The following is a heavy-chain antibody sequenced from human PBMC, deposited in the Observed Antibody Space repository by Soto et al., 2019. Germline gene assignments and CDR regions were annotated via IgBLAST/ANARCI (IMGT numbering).Heavy chain of an antibody. V-gene: IGHV3-64*04. J-gene: IGHJ4*02. CDR1: GFTFSSYA. CDR3: AKELSDWYFDY. Sequence: PGGSLRLSCSASGFTFSSYAMHWVRQAPGKGLEYVSAISSNGGSTYYADSVKGRFTISRDNSKNTLYLQMNSLRAEDTAVYYCAKELSDWYFDYWGQGTLVTVSS. CDR2: ISSNGGST. D-gene: IGHD2-21*02.